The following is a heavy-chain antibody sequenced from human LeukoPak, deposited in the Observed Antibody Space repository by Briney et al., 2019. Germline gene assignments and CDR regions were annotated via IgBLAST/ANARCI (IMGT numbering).Heavy chain of an antibody. CDR1: GGSISSYY. Sequence: SETLSLTCTVSGGSISSYYWSWIRQPAGRGLEWIGRIYYSGSTYYNPSLKSRVTISVDTSKNQFSLKLSSVTAADTAVYYCARSKWELPPYFDYWGQGTLVTVSS. D-gene: IGHD1-26*01. J-gene: IGHJ4*02. V-gene: IGHV4-4*07. CDR3: ARSKWELPPYFDY. CDR2: IYYSGST.